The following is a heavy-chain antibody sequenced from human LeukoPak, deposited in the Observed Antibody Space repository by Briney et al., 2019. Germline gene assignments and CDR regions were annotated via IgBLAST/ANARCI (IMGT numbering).Heavy chain of an antibody. CDR2: ISGSGDNT. J-gene: IGHJ4*02. Sequence: GGSLRLSCAASGFTFSSYAMSWVRQAPGKGLEWVSGISGSGDNTYYADSVKGRFAISRDNSKNTLYVQVNSLGTEDTAAYYCAKGSYYDSSGSFYFDYWGQGTLVTVSS. CDR3: AKGSYYDSSGSFYFDY. V-gene: IGHV3-23*01. CDR1: GFTFSSYA. D-gene: IGHD3-22*01.